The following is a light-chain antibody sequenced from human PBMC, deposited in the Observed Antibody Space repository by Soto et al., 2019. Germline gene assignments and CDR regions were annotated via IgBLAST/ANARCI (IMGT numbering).Light chain of an antibody. J-gene: IGKJ5*01. CDR3: QQSYSTPPIT. V-gene: IGKV1-39*01. CDR2: AAS. CDR1: QSISSY. Sequence: DIQMTQSPSSLSASEGDRVTITCRSSQSISSYLNWYQQKPGKAPKLLIYAASSLQSGVPSRFSGSGSGTDFTLTISSLQPEDFATYYCQQSYSTPPITFGQVTRLEI.